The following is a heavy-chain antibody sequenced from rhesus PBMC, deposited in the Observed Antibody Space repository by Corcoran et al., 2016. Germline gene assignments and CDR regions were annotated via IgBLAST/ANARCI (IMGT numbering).Heavy chain of an antibody. CDR3: ASPGGTVTDVEYFEF. Sequence: EVQLVQSGAEVKTPVASVTVSFTVSGYTFPYLSMHCLRPSPGTGLEWRGGVDHVYSEIRHAGKFQGRVTMTEDTATDTADMELSRLRSEDTAVYYWASPGGTVTDVEYFEFWGQGALVTVSS. V-gene: IGHV1-156*01. D-gene: IGHD4-23*01. J-gene: IGHJ1*01. CDR2: VDHVYSEI. CDR1: GYTFPYLS.